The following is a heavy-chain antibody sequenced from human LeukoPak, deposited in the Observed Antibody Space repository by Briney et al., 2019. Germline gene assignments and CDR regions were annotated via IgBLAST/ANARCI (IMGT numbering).Heavy chain of an antibody. CDR3: ARDTLNGPFVTSLDY. D-gene: IGHD3-9*01. J-gene: IGHJ4*02. V-gene: IGHV3-48*03. Sequence: GGSLRLSCAASGFTFSNYAMHWVRQAPGKGLEWVSHISSNGNTEYYLDSVRVRFTMSRDNAKNLLFLQLDSLRAEDTAVYYCARDTLNGPFVTSLDYWGQGALVTVSS. CDR2: ISSNGNTE. CDR1: GFTFSNYA.